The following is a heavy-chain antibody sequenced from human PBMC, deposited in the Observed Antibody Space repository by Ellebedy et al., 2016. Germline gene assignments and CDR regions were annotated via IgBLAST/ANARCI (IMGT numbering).Heavy chain of an antibody. CDR1: GGSISSSSYY. CDR2: IYYSGST. J-gene: IGHJ6*02. CDR3: ARASYCSGGRCYGMDV. D-gene: IGHD2-15*01. V-gene: IGHV4-39*07. Sequence: SETLSLTXTVSGGSISSSSYYWGWIRQPPGKGLEWIGSIYYSGSTYYNPSLKSRVTISVDTSKNQFSLKLSSVTAADTAVYYCARASYCSGGRCYGMDVWGQGTTVTVSS.